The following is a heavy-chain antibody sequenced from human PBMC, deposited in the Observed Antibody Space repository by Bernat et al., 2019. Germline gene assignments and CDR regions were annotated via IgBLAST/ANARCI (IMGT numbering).Heavy chain of an antibody. CDR2: IYHSGST. CDR1: GYSISSGYY. D-gene: IGHD6-19*01. J-gene: IGHJ4*02. CDR3: ARDLNDNPYSSGWYGY. Sequence: QVQLQESGPGLVKPSETLSLTCAVSGYSISSGYYWGWIRQPPGKGLEWIGSIYHSGSTYYNPSLKSRVTISVDTSKNQFSLKLSSVTAADTAVYYCARDLNDNPYSSGWYGYWGQGTLVNVSS. V-gene: IGHV4-38-2*02.